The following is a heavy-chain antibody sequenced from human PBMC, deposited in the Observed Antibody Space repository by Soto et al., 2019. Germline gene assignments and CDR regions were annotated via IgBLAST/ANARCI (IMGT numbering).Heavy chain of an antibody. CDR1: GYTFTSYG. Sequence: ASVKVSCKASGYTFTSYGISWVRQAPGQGLEWMGRISAYNGNTNYAQKLQGRVTMTTDTSTSTAYMELRSLRSDDTAVYYCARANVDTAMVPMDVWGQGTTVTVSS. D-gene: IGHD5-18*01. CDR2: ISAYNGNT. J-gene: IGHJ6*02. CDR3: ARANVDTAMVPMDV. V-gene: IGHV1-18*04.